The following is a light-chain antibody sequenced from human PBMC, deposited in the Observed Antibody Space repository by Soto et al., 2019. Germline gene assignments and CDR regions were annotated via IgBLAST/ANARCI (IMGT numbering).Light chain of an antibody. J-gene: IGKJ2*01. CDR1: QTVRSSS. Sequence: EIVLTQSPGTLSVSPGERATLSCRASQTVRSSSLAWYQQKPGQAPRLLIYGASARATGIPDKFIGSGSGTDFPLTISRLAPEDFAVYYWQQYGGSPYTFGQGTKLEI. CDR3: QQYGGSPYT. CDR2: GAS. V-gene: IGKV3-20*01.